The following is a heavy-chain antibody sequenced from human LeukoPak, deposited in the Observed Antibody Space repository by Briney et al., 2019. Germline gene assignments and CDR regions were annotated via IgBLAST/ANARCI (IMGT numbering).Heavy chain of an antibody. D-gene: IGHD3-9*01. J-gene: IGHJ3*02. Sequence: GGSLRLSCAASGFTFSDYYMSWLRQAPGKGLEWVSYISSSGSTIYYADSVKGRFTISRDNAKNSLYLQMNSLRAEDTALYYCAKDRGYDILTGSGAFDIWGQGTMVTVSS. CDR2: ISSSGSTI. CDR3: AKDRGYDILTGSGAFDI. V-gene: IGHV3-11*01. CDR1: GFTFSDYY.